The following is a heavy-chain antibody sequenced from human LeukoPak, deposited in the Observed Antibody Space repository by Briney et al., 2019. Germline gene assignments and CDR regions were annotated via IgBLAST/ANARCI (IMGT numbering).Heavy chain of an antibody. V-gene: IGHV2-70*11. CDR3: AHELGYYYYMDV. Sequence: SGPALAKPTQTLTLTCTFSGFALSTSGMWVCWIREPPGKALEWLARIDWDDDKYYSTSLKTRLTISKDTSKHQVVLTMTNMDPVDTATYYCAHELGYYYYMDVWGKGTTVTVSS. D-gene: IGHD6-13*01. CDR1: GFALSTSGMW. CDR2: IDWDDDK. J-gene: IGHJ6*03.